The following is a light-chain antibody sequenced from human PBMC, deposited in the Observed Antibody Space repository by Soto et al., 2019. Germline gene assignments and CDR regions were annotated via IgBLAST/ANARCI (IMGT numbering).Light chain of an antibody. CDR2: STS. CDR3: VLYMGSGIRA. CDR1: SGSVSTNHY. V-gene: IGLV8-61*01. Sequence: QTVVTQEPSFSVSPGGTVTLTCGLSSGSVSTNHYPSWYQQTPGQAPRTLIYSTSTRSSGVPDRFSGSILGNKAALTITGAQADDESDYYCVLYMGSGIRAFGGGTKVTV. J-gene: IGLJ3*02.